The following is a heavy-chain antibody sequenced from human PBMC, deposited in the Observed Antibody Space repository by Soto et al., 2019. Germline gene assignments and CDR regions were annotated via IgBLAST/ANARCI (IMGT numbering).Heavy chain of an antibody. J-gene: IGHJ4*02. V-gene: IGHV4-39*01. CDR2: IYYSGTT. CDR3: ARQGSGYGFDY. Sequence: QLQLQESGPGLVKPSETLSLSCTVSGGSISSSSYYWGWIRQPPGKGLEWIGNIYYSGTTYYNPSLKSRVTISVDTSNNQFSLQLSSVTAADTAVYYCARQGSGYGFDYWGQGTLVTVSS. CDR1: GGSISSSSYY. D-gene: IGHD5-12*01.